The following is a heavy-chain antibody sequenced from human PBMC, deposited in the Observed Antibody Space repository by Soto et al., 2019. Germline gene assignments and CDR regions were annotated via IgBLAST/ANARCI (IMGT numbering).Heavy chain of an antibody. V-gene: IGHV4-59*08. Sequence: QVQLQESGPGLVKPSETLSLTCTVSGDSISNYYWSWIRQPPGKGLEWIGHIYYSGSTNYNPSLKSRVTISRVPSKNQFSLKLTSVTAADTAMYYCARRSSDTDLNDHFDFWGQGTLVTVSS. CDR3: ARRSSDTDLNDHFDF. CDR1: GDSISNYY. J-gene: IGHJ4*02. CDR2: IYYSGST. D-gene: IGHD1-1*01.